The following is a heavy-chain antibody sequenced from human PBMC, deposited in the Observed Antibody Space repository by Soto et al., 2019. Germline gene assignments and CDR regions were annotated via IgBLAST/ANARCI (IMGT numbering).Heavy chain of an antibody. CDR3: ARDVVVVPASRGIYYYYGMDV. Sequence: ASVKVSCKASGYTFTSYGISWVRQAPGQGLEWMGWISAYNGNTNYAQKLQGRVTMTTDTSTSTAYMELRSLRSDDTAVYYCARDVVVVPASRGIYYYYGMDVWGQGTTVTAP. V-gene: IGHV1-18*01. J-gene: IGHJ6*02. CDR1: GYTFTSYG. CDR2: ISAYNGNT. D-gene: IGHD2-2*01.